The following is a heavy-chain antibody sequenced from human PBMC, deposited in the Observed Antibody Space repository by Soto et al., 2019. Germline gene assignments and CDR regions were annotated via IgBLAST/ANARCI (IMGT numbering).Heavy chain of an antibody. V-gene: IGHV4-59*01. CDR2: VYHSGAT. CDR1: GVSITGSY. J-gene: IGHJ4*01. CDR3: ARDVPYGAAILAGCDN. D-gene: IGHD5-12*01. Sequence: PSETLSLTCSVSGVSITGSYWRWIRQPPGKTLEWIGYVYHSGATTYNPSLKSRVPISVDTAKNQFSLRLTSVIAADTAAAYCARDVPYGAAILAGCDNWGQGILVTVSS.